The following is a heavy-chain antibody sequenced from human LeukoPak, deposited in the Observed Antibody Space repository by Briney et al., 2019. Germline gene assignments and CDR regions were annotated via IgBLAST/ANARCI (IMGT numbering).Heavy chain of an antibody. CDR2: IYTAGGT. Sequence: GGSLRLSCAVSGFTFISYDMHWVRHPTGKGLEWVSDIYTAGGTYYAGSVKGRFTISRENAKNPLSLQMNSLRAGDTAVYYCARKRYGLGSDSDAFDIWGQGTMVTVSS. V-gene: IGHV3-13*04. D-gene: IGHD3-10*01. CDR3: ARKRYGLGSDSDAFDI. CDR1: GFTFISYD. J-gene: IGHJ3*02.